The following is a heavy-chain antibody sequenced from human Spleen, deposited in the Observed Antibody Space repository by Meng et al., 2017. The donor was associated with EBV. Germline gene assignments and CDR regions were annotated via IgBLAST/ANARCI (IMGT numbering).Heavy chain of an antibody. V-gene: IGHV4-4*02. J-gene: IGHJ4*02. CDR2: THHGGNT. Sequence: QAPGHGLINPSETLSPTCVFSCGSITSTNWWSWVRQPPGKGLEWIGETHHGGNTNYNTSLQSRVIISVDKSKSQFSLQLTSVTAADTALYYCASHLLTPGTRGFDHWGPGILVPVSS. CDR1: CGSITSTNW. D-gene: IGHD6-13*01. CDR3: ASHLLTPGTRGFDH.